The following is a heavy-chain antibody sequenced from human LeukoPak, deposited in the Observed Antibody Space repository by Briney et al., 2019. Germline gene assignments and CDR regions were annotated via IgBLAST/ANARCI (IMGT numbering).Heavy chain of an antibody. CDR2: IIPVLGVS. V-gene: IGHV1-69*04. D-gene: IGHD5-24*01. CDR1: GGSFSNYV. Sequence: VASVKVSCKASGGSFSNYVITWVRQAPGQGLEWMGRIIPVLGVSNFARTFQGRVTMTRDTSISTAYMELSRLRSDDTAVYYCATDRQLEMATTRSFDYWGQGTLVTVSS. J-gene: IGHJ4*02. CDR3: ATDRQLEMATTRSFDY.